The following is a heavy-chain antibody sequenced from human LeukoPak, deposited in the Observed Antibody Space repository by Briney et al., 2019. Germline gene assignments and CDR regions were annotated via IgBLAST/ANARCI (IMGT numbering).Heavy chain of an antibody. CDR3: AKGSSWYGHDAFDI. V-gene: IGHV3-11*01. CDR1: RFTFSDYY. Sequence: PGGSLRLSCAASRFTFSDYYMSWIRQAPGKGLEWVSYISSSGNTIYYADSVKGRFTISRDNAKNSLSLQMNSLRAEDTALYYCAKGSSWYGHDAFDIWGQGTMVTVSS. CDR2: ISSSGNTI. D-gene: IGHD6-13*01. J-gene: IGHJ3*02.